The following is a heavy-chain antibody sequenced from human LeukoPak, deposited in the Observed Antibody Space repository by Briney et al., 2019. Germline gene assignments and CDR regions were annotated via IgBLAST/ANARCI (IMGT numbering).Heavy chain of an antibody. CDR1: GFTFSACS. CDR3: ARDGSGWSRDY. CDR2: ISSGSAYI. D-gene: IGHD2-15*01. Sequence: GGSLRLSCAASGFTFSACSMNWVRQAPGKGLEWVSGISSGSAYIYYADSVKGRFTVSRDNAKNSLSLHMSSLRAEDTAVYYCARDGSGWSRDYWGQGTLVTVSS. J-gene: IGHJ4*02. V-gene: IGHV3-21*01.